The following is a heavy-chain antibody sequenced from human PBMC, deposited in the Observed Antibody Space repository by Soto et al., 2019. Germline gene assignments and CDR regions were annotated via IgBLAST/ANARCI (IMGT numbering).Heavy chain of an antibody. CDR1: GFTFSSYG. D-gene: IGHD3-22*01. V-gene: IGHV3-30*18. CDR2: ISYDGSNK. Sequence: QVQLVESGGGVVQPGRSLRLSCAASGFTFSSYGMHWVRQAPGKGLEWVAVISYDGSNKYYADSVKGRFTISRDNSKNTLYLQMNRLRAEDTAVYYCAKGKGYYDSSGYHRDDYWGQGTLVTVSS. J-gene: IGHJ4*02. CDR3: AKGKGYYDSSGYHRDDY.